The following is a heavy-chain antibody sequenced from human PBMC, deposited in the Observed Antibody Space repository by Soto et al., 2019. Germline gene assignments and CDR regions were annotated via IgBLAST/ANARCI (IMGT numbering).Heavy chain of an antibody. CDR2: IHSSGTT. Sequence: SETLSLTCTVSGGSVSSGSYYWTWIHQHPGKGLEWIGYIHSSGTTYYNPSLKSRVTISEDTSKNQFPLKLTSVTAADTAVYSCAGEHQIAYVFPGLGYWGKGTLDPVTS. V-gene: IGHV4-31*03. D-gene: IGHD3-16*01. CDR1: GGSVSSGSYY. CDR3: AGEHQIAYVFPGLGY. J-gene: IGHJ4*02.